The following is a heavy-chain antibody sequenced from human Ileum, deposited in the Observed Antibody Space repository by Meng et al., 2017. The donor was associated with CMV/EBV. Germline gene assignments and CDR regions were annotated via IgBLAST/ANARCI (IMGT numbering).Heavy chain of an antibody. CDR3: ARDWPPYYDFWSGYLNWFDP. V-gene: IGHV1-2*02. Sequence: FTGYFVHCVRQAPGQGLEWMGSLNPNSRGTNYAQQFQGRVTMTRDTSISTAYMELSRLRSDDTAVYYCARDWPPYYDFWSGYLNWFDPWGQGTLVTVSS. J-gene: IGHJ5*02. CDR1: FTGYF. CDR2: LNPNSRGT. D-gene: IGHD3-3*01.